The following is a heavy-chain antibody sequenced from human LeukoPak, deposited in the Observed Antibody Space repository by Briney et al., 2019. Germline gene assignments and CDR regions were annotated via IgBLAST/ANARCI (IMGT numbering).Heavy chain of an antibody. Sequence: ASEKVSCKASGYTFTSYGISLVRQAPRQGLEWIGWVSAYNVNTNYAQKPQGRVTMTTDTSTSTTSMELRSLRSDDTAVYYCARESMITSGGDTFDPWGQGTLVTVSS. V-gene: IGHV1-18*04. CDR1: GYTFTSYG. CDR2: VSAYNVNT. D-gene: IGHD3-16*01. J-gene: IGHJ5*02. CDR3: ARESMITSGGDTFDP.